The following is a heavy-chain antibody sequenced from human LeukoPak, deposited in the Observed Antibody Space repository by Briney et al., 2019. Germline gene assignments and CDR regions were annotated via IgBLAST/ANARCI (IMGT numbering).Heavy chain of an antibody. D-gene: IGHD3-3*01. J-gene: IGHJ6*03. CDR2: INHSGST. CDR1: GGSFSGYY. CDR3: ARGRGDFWSGYYNYYYYYYYMDV. V-gene: IGHV4-34*01. Sequence: SETLSLTCAVYGGSFSGYYWSWIRQPPGKGLEWIGEINHSGSTNYNPSLKSRVTISVDTSKNQFSPKLSSVTAADTAVYYCARGRGDFWSGYYNYYYYYYYMDVWGKGTTVTVSS.